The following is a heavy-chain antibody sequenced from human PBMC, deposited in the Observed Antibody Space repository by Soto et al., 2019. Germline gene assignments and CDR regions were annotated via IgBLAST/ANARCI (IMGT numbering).Heavy chain of an antibody. CDR3: ARNLAAAAVNWFDP. J-gene: IGHJ5*02. CDR1: GGSISSGGYS. Sequence: SETLSLTCAVSGGSISSGGYSWSWIRQPPGKGLEWIGYIYHSGSTYYNPSLKNRVTISVDRSKNQFSLKLSSVTAADTAVYYCARNLAAAAVNWFDPWGQGTLVTVSS. V-gene: IGHV4-30-2*01. CDR2: IYHSGST. D-gene: IGHD6-13*01.